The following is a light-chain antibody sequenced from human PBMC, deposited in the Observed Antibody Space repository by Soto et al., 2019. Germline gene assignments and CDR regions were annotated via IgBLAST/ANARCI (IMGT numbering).Light chain of an antibody. CDR3: QVWDSSTDHYV. Sequence: VLTQPPSMSVAPGQTARVTCGGYNIGSKSVHWYQQRPGQAPVLVVYDDRDRPSGIPERFSGSNSGNTATLTISRVEAEDEADYYCQVWDSSTDHYVFGTGTKVTVL. J-gene: IGLJ1*01. CDR1: NIGSKS. V-gene: IGLV3-21*02. CDR2: DDR.